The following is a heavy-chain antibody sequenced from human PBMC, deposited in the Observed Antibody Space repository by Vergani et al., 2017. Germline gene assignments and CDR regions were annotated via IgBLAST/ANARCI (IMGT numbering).Heavy chain of an antibody. CDR2: IIPIFGTA. Sequence: QVQLVQSGAEVKKPGSPVKVSCKASGGTLSSYAISRVRQAPGQGLEWMGGIIPIFGTANYGQKFQGRVTITADESTSTAYMELSSLRSEDTAVYYCARDADESGVAYWGQGTLVTVSS. D-gene: IGHD2-15*01. CDR3: ARDADESGVAY. CDR1: GGTLSSYA. V-gene: IGHV1-69*12. J-gene: IGHJ4*02.